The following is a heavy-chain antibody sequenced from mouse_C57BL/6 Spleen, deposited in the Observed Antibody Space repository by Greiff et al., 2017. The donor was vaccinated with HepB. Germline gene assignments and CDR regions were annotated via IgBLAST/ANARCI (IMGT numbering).Heavy chain of an antibody. CDR3: TRRWSYYGSSYPYVDY. V-gene: IGHV6-6*01. Sequence: EVKLEESGGGLVQPGGSMKLSCAASGFNFSDAWMDWVRQSPEKGLEWVAEIINKANTHATYYAGSVKGRFNISRDDSKSSVYLQMNSLRAEDTGIYDCTRRWSYYGSSYPYVDYWGQGTTLTVSS. J-gene: IGHJ2*01. D-gene: IGHD1-1*01. CDR2: IINKANTHAT. CDR1: GFNFSDAW.